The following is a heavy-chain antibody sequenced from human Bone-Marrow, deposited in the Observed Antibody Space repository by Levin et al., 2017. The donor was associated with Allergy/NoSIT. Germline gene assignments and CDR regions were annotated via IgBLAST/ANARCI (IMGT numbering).Heavy chain of an antibody. Sequence: PSETLSLTCSVSDSSISGYYWSWIRQPPGKGLEWIGYRDHSGISSYNPSLKIRVSISVDTSKTQVSLRLSSVTAADTAVYFCARVRYFDGSGDYSGGMPIDYWGQGILVTVSS. V-gene: IGHV4-59*01. J-gene: IGHJ4*02. CDR2: RDHSGIS. CDR1: DSSISGYY. D-gene: IGHD3-22*01. CDR3: ARVRYFDGSGDYSGGMPIDY.